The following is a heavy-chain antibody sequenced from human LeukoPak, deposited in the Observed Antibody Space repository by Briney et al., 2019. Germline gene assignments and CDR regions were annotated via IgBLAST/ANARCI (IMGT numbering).Heavy chain of an antibody. CDR1: GFTFSSYS. CDR3: AELGITMIGGV. D-gene: IGHD3-10*02. V-gene: IGHV3-48*04. J-gene: IGHJ4*02. CDR2: ISSSSSTI. Sequence: TGGSLRLSCAASGFTFSSYSMNWVRQAPGKGLEWVSYISSSSSTIYYADSVKGRFTISRDNAKNSLYLQMNSLRAEDTAVYYCAELGITMIGGVWGQGTLVTVSS.